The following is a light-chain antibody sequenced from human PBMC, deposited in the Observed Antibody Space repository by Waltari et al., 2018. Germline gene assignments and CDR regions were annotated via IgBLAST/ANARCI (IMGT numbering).Light chain of an antibody. CDR3: QQCYSAPPT. J-gene: IGKJ4*01. CDR1: QRITNF. Sequence: DIQMTQSPSSLSASVGDSVTITCRPSQRITNFLVWYQQRPGKAPTLLISAPSNLQSGVPSRFSGSGSGTEFTLTISSLQPEDFATYYCQQCYSAPPTFGGGTKLEIK. CDR2: APS. V-gene: IGKV1-39*01.